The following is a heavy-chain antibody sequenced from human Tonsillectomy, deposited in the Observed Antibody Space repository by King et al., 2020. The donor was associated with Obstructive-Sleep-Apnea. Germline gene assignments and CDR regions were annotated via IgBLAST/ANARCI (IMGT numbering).Heavy chain of an antibody. Sequence: VQLVESGGGLVKPGGSLRLSCVVSDLPFSSSSMNWVRQAPGKGLEWVSSMTSTGTYIYYADSVKGRFTISRDNAKNSLFLQMNSLTVDDTAVHYCAREEYFGSGTYYSTFDYWGQGTLVTVSS. D-gene: IGHD3-10*01. CDR1: DLPFSSSS. CDR2: MTSTGTYI. CDR3: AREEYFGSGTYYSTFDY. J-gene: IGHJ4*02. V-gene: IGHV3-21*01.